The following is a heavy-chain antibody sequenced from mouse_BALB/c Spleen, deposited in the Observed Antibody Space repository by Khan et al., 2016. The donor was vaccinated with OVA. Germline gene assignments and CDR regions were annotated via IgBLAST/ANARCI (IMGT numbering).Heavy chain of an antibody. CDR3: ASPRQLGLVGWFTY. J-gene: IGHJ3*01. CDR1: GYTFTNNH. V-gene: IGHV1S45*01. D-gene: IGHD3-2*01. Sequence: VQLQQSGAELVRPGASVKISCKAFGYTFTNNHINGVKQRPGQGLDWIGYSNPYNDNTNYNQKFKGKATLTVDKSSSTAYMELSSLASADSAVYSCASPRQLGLVGWFTYCGHGTLVTVSA. CDR2: SNPYNDNT.